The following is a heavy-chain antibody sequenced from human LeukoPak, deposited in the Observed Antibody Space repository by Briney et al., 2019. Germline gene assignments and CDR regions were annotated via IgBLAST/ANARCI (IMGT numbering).Heavy chain of an antibody. CDR2: ISSSSSTI. D-gene: IGHD6-13*01. CDR3: ARGYSSFPYWYFDL. J-gene: IGHJ2*01. CDR1: GFTFSSYS. V-gene: IGHV3-48*01. Sequence: PGGSLRLSCAASGFTFSSYSMNWVRQAPGKGLEWVSYISSSSSTIYYADSVKGRFTISRDNAKNSLYLQMNSLRAEDTAVYYCARGYSSFPYWYFDLWGRGTLVTVSS.